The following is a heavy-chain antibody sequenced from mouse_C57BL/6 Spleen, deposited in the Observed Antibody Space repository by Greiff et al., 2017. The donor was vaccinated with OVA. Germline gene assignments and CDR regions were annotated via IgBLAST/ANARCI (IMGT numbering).Heavy chain of an antibody. V-gene: IGHV5-9*01. D-gene: IGHD2-3*01. J-gene: IGHJ2*01. CDR2: ISGGGGNT. Sequence: EVKLMESGGGLVKPGGSLKLSCAASGFTFSSYTMSWVRQTPEKRLEWVATISGGGGNTYYPDSVKGRFTISRDNAKNTLYLQMSSLRSEDTALYYCARSLYALDYWGQGTTLTVSS. CDR1: GFTFSSYT. CDR3: ARSLYALDY.